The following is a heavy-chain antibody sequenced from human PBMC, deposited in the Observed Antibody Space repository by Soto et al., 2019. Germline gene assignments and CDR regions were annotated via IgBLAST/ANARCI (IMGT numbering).Heavy chain of an antibody. CDR1: GGSISSSNW. V-gene: IGHV4-4*02. D-gene: IGHD3-22*01. CDR3: ARDGGLDSTQYYFDY. Sequence: QVQLQESGPGLVKPSGTLSLTCAVSGGSISSSNWWSWVRQPPGKGLEWIGENYHSGSTNYNPSLKRRVTISVDKSKNQFSLKLSSVTAADTAVYYCARDGGLDSTQYYFDYWGQGTLVTVSS. CDR2: NYHSGST. J-gene: IGHJ4*02.